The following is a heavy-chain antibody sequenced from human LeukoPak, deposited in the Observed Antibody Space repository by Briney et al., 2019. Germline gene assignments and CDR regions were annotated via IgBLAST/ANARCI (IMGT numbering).Heavy chain of an antibody. CDR3: ARISITMIVVVHNYYMDV. V-gene: IGHV3-7*01. D-gene: IGHD3-22*01. CDR2: IKQDGSEK. CDR1: GFTFSSYA. Sequence: GGSLRLSCAASGFTFSSYAMSWVRQAPGKGLEWVANIKQDGSEKYYVDSVKGRFTISRDNAKNSLYLQMNSLRAEDTAVYYCARISITMIVVVHNYYMDVWGKGTTVTVSS. J-gene: IGHJ6*03.